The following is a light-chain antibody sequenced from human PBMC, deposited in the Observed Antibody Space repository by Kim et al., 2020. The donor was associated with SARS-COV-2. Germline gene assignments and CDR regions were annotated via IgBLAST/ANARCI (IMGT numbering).Light chain of an antibody. J-gene: IGKJ1*01. CDR1: QTISSDY. Sequence: LSRGERATLSCRASQTISSDYLAWYQQKPGQAPRLLIYGASTRATGTPDRFSGSGSGTDFSLTISRLEPEDFAVYYCHQYDRSRTFGQGTKVDIK. CDR2: GAS. V-gene: IGKV3-20*01. CDR3: HQYDRSRT.